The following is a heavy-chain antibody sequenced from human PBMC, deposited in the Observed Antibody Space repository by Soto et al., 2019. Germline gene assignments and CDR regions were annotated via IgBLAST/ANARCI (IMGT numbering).Heavy chain of an antibody. V-gene: IGHV3-64*02. CDR1: GFTFSNYA. CDR3: ARGTYCGTDCHYHFDS. Sequence: GGSLRLSCAASGFTFSNYAMHWVRQVPWKGLESVSAINANGGSTYYTDSVKGRFTISRDNAEKSVYLEMSSLRVEDTAIYYCARGTYCGTDCHYHFDSWGQGTLVTVSS. J-gene: IGHJ4*02. CDR2: INANGGST. D-gene: IGHD2-21*02.